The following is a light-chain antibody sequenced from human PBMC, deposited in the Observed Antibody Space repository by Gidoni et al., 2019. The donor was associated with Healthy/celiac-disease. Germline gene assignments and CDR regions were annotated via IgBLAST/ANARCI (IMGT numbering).Light chain of an antibody. CDR2: DAS. Sequence: DTQMTQPPSTLSASVGDRVTITCRASQSMSSRLDWYQQKPGNAPKILTYDASSLDSGVTSRCSGSGSGTEFTLTISSLQADDFATYYCQQYNSYLFTFGPGTKVDIK. CDR3: QQYNSYLFT. V-gene: IGKV1-5*01. CDR1: QSMSSR. J-gene: IGKJ3*01.